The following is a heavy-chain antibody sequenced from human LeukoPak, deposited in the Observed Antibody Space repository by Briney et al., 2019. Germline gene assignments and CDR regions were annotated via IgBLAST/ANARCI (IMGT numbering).Heavy chain of an antibody. CDR2: INPSGGST. J-gene: IGHJ5*02. Sequence: ASVKVSCKASGYTFTSYYMHWVRQAPGQGLEWMGIINPSGGSTSYAQKFQGRVTMTRDTSTSTVYMELSSLRSEDTAVCYCASTEHNYYDSSGYYSTWGQGTLVTVSS. V-gene: IGHV1-46*01. D-gene: IGHD3-22*01. CDR3: ASTEHNYYDSSGYYST. CDR1: GYTFTSYY.